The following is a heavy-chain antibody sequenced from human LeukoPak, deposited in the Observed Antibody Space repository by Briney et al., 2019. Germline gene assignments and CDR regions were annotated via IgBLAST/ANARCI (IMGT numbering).Heavy chain of an antibody. V-gene: IGHV3-33*01. CDR3: ARALNQGYSSSWYEGHWFDP. CDR2: IWYDGSNK. Sequence: GGSLRLSCAASGFTFSSYGMHWVRQAPGKGLEWVAVIWYDGSNKYYADSAKGRFTISRDNSKNTLYLQMNSLRAEDTAVYYCARALNQGYSSSWYEGHWFDPWGQGTLVTVSS. J-gene: IGHJ5*02. CDR1: GFTFSSYG. D-gene: IGHD6-13*01.